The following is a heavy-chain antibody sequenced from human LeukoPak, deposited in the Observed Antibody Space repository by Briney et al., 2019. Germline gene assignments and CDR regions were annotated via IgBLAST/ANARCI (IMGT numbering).Heavy chain of an antibody. J-gene: IGHJ4*02. Sequence: SEPLSLTCSVSVGSIRIHYGSWIRQPPGRALEVIRYLSYSGSPNYTPSLRSRVTISVDSSKNQFSLKLSSVTAADTAVYYCARTPLNQWLDHWGQGTLVTVSS. V-gene: IGHV4-59*11. CDR1: VGSIRIHY. CDR2: LSYSGSP. CDR3: ARTPLNQWLDH. D-gene: IGHD5-12*01.